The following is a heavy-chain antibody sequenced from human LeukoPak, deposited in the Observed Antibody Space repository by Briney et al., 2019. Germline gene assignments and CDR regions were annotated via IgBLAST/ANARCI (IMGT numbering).Heavy chain of an antibody. Sequence: GGSLRLSCAASGFTFSNSAMSWVRQAPGKGLEWVSTLSGSGITTYYADSVKGRFTISRDNSKSTLYLQTNTLRAEDSALYYCAKGIYSSGWSYFDYWGHGTLVTVSS. CDR3: AKGIYSSGWSYFDY. CDR1: GFTFSNSA. D-gene: IGHD6-19*01. J-gene: IGHJ4*01. V-gene: IGHV3-23*01. CDR2: LSGSGITT.